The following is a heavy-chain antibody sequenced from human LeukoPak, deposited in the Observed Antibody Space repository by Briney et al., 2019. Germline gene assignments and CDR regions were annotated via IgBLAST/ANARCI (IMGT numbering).Heavy chain of an antibody. CDR1: GGTVSRYP. CDR2: IIPIFGTA. J-gene: IGHJ5*02. Sequence: SVKVSCKASGGTVSRYPISWVRQAPGQGLEWMGGIIPIFGTANYAQKFQGRVTITADESTSTAYMELSSLRSDDTAVYYCARDVGVVVAGEGYWFDPWGQGTLVTVSS. D-gene: IGHD2-15*01. V-gene: IGHV1-69*13. CDR3: ARDVGVVVAGEGYWFDP.